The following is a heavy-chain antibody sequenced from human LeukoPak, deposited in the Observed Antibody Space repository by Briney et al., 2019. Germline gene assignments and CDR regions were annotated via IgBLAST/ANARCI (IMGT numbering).Heavy chain of an antibody. J-gene: IGHJ4*02. CDR2: IYYSGST. CDR3: ARENDYGVNFDY. V-gene: IGHV4-39*07. D-gene: IGHD4-17*01. Sequence: SDTLSLTRTVSGGSISSSSYYWGWIRQPPGKGLEWVGSIYYSGSTYYNPSLKSRVTISVNTSKNQLSLKLSSVTAADRAVYYCARENDYGVNFDYWGEGTLVTVSS. CDR1: GGSISSSSYY.